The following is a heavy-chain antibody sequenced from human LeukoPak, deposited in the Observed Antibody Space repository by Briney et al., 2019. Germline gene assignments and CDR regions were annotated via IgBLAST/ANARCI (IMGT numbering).Heavy chain of an antibody. CDR3: TRYNNDHFDY. D-gene: IGHD1-14*01. CDR2: IAYDGSRA. CDR1: GFTFCGYG. J-gene: IGHJ4*02. Sequence: QAGGSLRLSCAGSGFTFCGYGMHWFRQTPGKGLEWVAVIAYDGSRAFYADSVKGRFTISRDNSKNTMSVQMDDLRAEDTAVYYCTRYNNDHFDYWGQGTLVTVSS. V-gene: IGHV3-33*01.